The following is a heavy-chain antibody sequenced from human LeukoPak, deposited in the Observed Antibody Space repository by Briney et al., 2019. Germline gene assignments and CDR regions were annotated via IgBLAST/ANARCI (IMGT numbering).Heavy chain of an antibody. V-gene: IGHV1-2*02. CDR1: GYTFTGYY. D-gene: IGHD5-18*01. J-gene: IGHJ4*02. Sequence: ASVKVSCKASGYTFTGYYMHWVRQAPGQGLEWMGWINPNSGGTNYAQKFQSRVTMTRDTSISTAYMELSRLRSDDTAVYYCARDMRSWIQLWYLDYWGQGTLVTVSS. CDR3: ARDMRSWIQLWYLDY. CDR2: INPNSGGT.